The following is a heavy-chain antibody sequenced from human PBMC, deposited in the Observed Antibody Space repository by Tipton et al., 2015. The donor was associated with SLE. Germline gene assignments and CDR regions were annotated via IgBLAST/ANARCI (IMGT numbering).Heavy chain of an antibody. D-gene: IGHD6-13*01. CDR3: AKGGGSSWVGYDAFDI. CDR2: ITGSGGYT. Sequence: SLRLSCAASGFTFSTYAMSWVRPAPGKGLEWVSGITGSGGYTYYADSVKDRLTISRDNSKNTLFLQMSSLRVEDTAVYFCAKGGGSSWVGYDAFDIWGQGTMVTVSS. CDR1: GFTFSTYA. V-gene: IGHV3-23*01. J-gene: IGHJ3*02.